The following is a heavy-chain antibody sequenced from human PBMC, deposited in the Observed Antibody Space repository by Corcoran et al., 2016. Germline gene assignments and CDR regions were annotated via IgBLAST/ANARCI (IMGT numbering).Heavy chain of an antibody. V-gene: IGHV3-7*01. Sequence: EVQLAESGGGLVQPGGSLRLSCAASGFTFSSYWMTWVRQAPGKGLEWVANIRQNGGEKNYVDSVKGRFTISRDNAKNSLYLQMNRLGVEDRAVYYWARDSGNTGYDLLDYWGQGTLVTVAS. D-gene: IGHD5-12*01. CDR1: GFTFSSYW. CDR3: ARDSGNTGYDLLDY. J-gene: IGHJ4*02. CDR2: IRQNGGEK.